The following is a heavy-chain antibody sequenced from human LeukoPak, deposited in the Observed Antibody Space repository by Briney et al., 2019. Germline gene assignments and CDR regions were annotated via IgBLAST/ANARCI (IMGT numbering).Heavy chain of an antibody. V-gene: IGHV1-8*01. J-gene: IGHJ3*02. Sequence: ASVKVSCKASGYTFTSYDINWVRQATGQGLEWMGWMNPNSGNTGYAQKFQGRVTMTRNTSISTAYMELSSLRSEDTAVYYCATGVVSDYGAFDIWGQGTMVTVSS. D-gene: IGHD4-17*01. CDR1: GYTFTSYD. CDR2: MNPNSGNT. CDR3: ATGVVSDYGAFDI.